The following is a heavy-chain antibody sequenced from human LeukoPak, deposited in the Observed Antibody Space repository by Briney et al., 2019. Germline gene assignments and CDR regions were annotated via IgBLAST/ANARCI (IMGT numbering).Heavy chain of an antibody. D-gene: IGHD1-26*01. CDR1: GYSFTSYW. CDR3: ARQGGSTEILQLPSYGMDV. V-gene: IGHV5-10-1*01. Sequence: HGESLKISCKGSGYSFTSYWISWVRQLPGKGLEWMGRIDPSDSYTNYSPSFQGHVTISADKSISTAYLQWSSLKASDTAMYYCARQGGSTEILQLPSYGMDVWGQGTTVTVSS. CDR2: IDPSDSYT. J-gene: IGHJ6*02.